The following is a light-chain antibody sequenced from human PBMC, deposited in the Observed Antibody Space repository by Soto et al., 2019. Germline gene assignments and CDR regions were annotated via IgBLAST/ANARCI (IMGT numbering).Light chain of an antibody. J-gene: IGKJ1*01. Sequence: KHPRGSLYSFPRDRAPLSCRTSQSVSNNHLAWYQQKPGQAPRLLIHGASNRATGIPDRFTGSGSGTDFTLTISRLEPEDFAMYYCQQYGSSPREFGQGTKVDIK. V-gene: IGKV3-20*01. CDR1: QSVSNNH. CDR2: GAS. CDR3: QQYGSSPRE.